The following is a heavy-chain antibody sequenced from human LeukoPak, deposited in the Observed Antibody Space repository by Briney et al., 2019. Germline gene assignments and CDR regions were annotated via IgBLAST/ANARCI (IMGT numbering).Heavy chain of an antibody. V-gene: IGHV3-30*18. CDR1: GFTFSDYY. D-gene: IGHD1-26*01. CDR3: AKDRYSGSPDY. J-gene: IGHJ4*02. CDR2: ISYDGSNK. Sequence: GGSLRLSCAASGFTFSDYYMSWIRQAPGKGLEWVAVISYDGSNKYYADSVKGRFTISRDNSKNTLYLQMNSLRAEGTAVYYCAKDRYSGSPDYWGQGTLVTVSS.